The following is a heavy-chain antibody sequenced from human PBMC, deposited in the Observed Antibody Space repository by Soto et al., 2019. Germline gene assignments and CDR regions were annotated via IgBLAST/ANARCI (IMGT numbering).Heavy chain of an antibody. Sequence: GGSLRLSCAASGFTVSSNYMSWVRQAPGKGLEWVSVIYSGGSTYYADSVKGRFTISRHNSKNTLYLQMNSLRAEDTAVYYCARGRYCSGGSCYLDYWGQGTLVTVSS. CDR1: GFTVSSNY. V-gene: IGHV3-53*04. CDR3: ARGRYCSGGSCYLDY. CDR2: IYSGGST. J-gene: IGHJ4*02. D-gene: IGHD2-15*01.